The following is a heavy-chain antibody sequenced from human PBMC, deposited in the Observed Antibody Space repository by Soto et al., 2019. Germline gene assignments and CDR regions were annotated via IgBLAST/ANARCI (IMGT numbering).Heavy chain of an antibody. D-gene: IGHD1-26*01. CDR2: ISYSGST. V-gene: IGHV4-59*01. Sequence: SETLSLTCTVSGGSIISDYWSWIRQPPGKGLEWIGYISYSGSTNYNPSLRSLVTISVDTSKNQFSLKLFSVTAADTAVYYCARVFSGSSIFDYWGQGTLVTVSS. CDR3: ARVFSGSSIFDY. J-gene: IGHJ4*02. CDR1: GGSIISDY.